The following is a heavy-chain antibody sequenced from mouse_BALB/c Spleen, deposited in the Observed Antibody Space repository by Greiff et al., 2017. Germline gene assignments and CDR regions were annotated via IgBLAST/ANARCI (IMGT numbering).Heavy chain of an antibody. D-gene: IGHD2-14*01. CDR3: ARDGYQFAY. CDR2: INSNGGST. CDR1: GFTFSSYG. V-gene: IGHV5-6-3*01. J-gene: IGHJ3*01. Sequence: EVKLMESGGGLVQPGGSLKLSCAASGFTFSSYGMSWVRQTPDKRLELVATINSNGGSTYYPDSVKGRFTISRDNAKNTLYLQMSSLKSEDTAMYYCARDGYQFAYWGQGTLVTVSA.